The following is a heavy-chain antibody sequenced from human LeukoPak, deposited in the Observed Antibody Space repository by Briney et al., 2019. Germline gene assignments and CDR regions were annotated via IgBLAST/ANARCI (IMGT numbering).Heavy chain of an antibody. J-gene: IGHJ5*02. Sequence: GGSLRLSCAASGFTFSSYGMHWVRQAPGKGLEWVAVISYDGSNKYYADSVKGRFTISRDNSKNTLYLQMNSLRAEDTAVYYCAKGVSYYDSSGYATWGQGTLVTVSS. CDR2: ISYDGSNK. V-gene: IGHV3-30*18. D-gene: IGHD3-22*01. CDR1: GFTFSSYG. CDR3: AKGVSYYDSSGYAT.